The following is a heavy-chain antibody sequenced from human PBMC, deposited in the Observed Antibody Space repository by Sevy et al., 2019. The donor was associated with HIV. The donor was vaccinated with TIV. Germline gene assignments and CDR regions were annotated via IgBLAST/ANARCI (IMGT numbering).Heavy chain of an antibody. CDR1: GFTLSSYA. D-gene: IGHD1-26*01. V-gene: IGHV3-30-3*01. J-gene: IGHJ4*02. Sequence: GGSLRLSCPASGFTLSSYAMHWVRQAPGKGLEWVAVISYDGSNKYYAYSVKGRFTISRDNSKNTLYLQMNSLRAEDTAVYYCARDIRRSQGEYPHYWGQGTLVTVSS. CDR3: ARDIRRSQGEYPHY. CDR2: ISYDGSNK.